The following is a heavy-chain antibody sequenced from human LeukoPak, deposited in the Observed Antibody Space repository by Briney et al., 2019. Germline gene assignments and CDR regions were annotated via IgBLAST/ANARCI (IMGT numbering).Heavy chain of an antibody. D-gene: IGHD2-2*01. V-gene: IGHV3-48*02. J-gene: IGHJ4*02. Sequence: PGGSLRLSCAASGFTFSTYSMSWVRQAPGKGLKWVSYVSGSSSTSSYADSVKGRFTISRDNAKNSLYLQMNSLRDEDTAVYYCARSTTSWDYWGQGTLVTVSS. CDR2: VSGSSSTS. CDR1: GFTFSTYS. CDR3: ARSTTSWDY.